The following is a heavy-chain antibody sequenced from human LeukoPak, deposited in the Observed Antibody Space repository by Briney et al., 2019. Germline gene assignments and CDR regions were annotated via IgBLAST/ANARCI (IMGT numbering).Heavy chain of an antibody. Sequence: GRSLRLSCAASGFTFSSYAMHWVRQAPGKGLEGVAVISYDGSNKYYADSVKGRFTISRDNSKNTLYLQMNSLRAEDTAIYYCARSSRSWGVFDIWGQGTMVTVSS. CDR3: ARSSRSWGVFDI. V-gene: IGHV3-30-3*01. J-gene: IGHJ3*02. CDR1: GFTFSSYA. CDR2: ISYDGSNK. D-gene: IGHD7-27*01.